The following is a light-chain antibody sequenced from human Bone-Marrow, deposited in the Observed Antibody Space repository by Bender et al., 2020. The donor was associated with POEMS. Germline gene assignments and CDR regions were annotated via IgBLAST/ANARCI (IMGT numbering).Light chain of an antibody. Sequence: QSMLPPPPSVSAAPGQKLTISCSGSSSNIGNNYVFWYQQVPGTAPKLLIYDNNERRSGIPDRFSGSKSGTSATLGITGLQTGDEADYYCGTWDGSLSAGVFGGGTKLTVL. CDR1: SSNIGNNY. V-gene: IGLV1-51*01. CDR2: DNN. CDR3: GTWDGSLSAGV. J-gene: IGLJ3*02.